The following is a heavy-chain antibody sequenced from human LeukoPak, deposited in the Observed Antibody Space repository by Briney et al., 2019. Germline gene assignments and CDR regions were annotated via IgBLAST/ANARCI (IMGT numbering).Heavy chain of an antibody. Sequence: EASVKVSCKASGGTFSSYAISWVRQAPGQGLEWMGGIIPIFGTANYAQKFQGRVTITADESTSTAYMELSSLRSEDTAVYYCVMGHYYDSGGYYEGLDYWGQGTLVTVSS. D-gene: IGHD3-22*01. CDR3: VMGHYYDSGGYYEGLDY. V-gene: IGHV1-69*13. J-gene: IGHJ4*02. CDR2: IIPIFGTA. CDR1: GGTFSSYA.